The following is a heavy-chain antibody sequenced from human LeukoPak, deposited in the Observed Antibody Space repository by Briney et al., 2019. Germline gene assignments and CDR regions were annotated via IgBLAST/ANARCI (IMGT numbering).Heavy chain of an antibody. J-gene: IGHJ6*02. CDR3: AREKVPENNYYYGMDV. V-gene: IGHV4-30-4*01. CDR2: ISYSGNT. D-gene: IGHD2-2*01. CDR1: GVSISSGDYH. Sequence: SETLSLTCTVSGVSISSGDYHWNWIRQPPGRGLEWIGYISYSGNTYYNPSLKSRLTISLDTSRSQISLRLSSVTAADTAVYYCAREKVPENNYYYGMDVWGQGTTVTVSS.